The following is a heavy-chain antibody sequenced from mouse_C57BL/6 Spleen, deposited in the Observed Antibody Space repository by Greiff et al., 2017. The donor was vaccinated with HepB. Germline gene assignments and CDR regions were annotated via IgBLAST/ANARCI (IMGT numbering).Heavy chain of an antibody. CDR1: GYTFTDYT. V-gene: IGHV1-18*01. D-gene: IGHD2-3*01. J-gene: IGHJ3*01. CDR3: ARSRWLPEAY. CDR2: INPNNGGT. Sequence: EVQLQQSGPELVKPGASVKIPCKASGYTFTDYTMDWVKQSHGKSLEWIGDINPNNGGTIYNQKFKGKATLTVDKSSSTAYMELRSLTAEDTAVYYCARSRWLPEAYWGQGTRVTVSA.